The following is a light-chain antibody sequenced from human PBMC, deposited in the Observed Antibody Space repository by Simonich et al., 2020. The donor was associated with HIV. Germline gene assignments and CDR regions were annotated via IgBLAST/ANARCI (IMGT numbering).Light chain of an antibody. Sequence: EIVMTQSPATLSVSPGERATLSCRSSQSVSINLAWYHQKPGQAPRLLIYGATTRATGIPARFSGSGSGTEFTLTISSLQSEDFAVYYCQQYNKWPPWTFGQGTKVEIK. CDR2: GAT. J-gene: IGKJ1*01. CDR1: QSVSIN. CDR3: QQYNKWPPWT. V-gene: IGKV3D-15*01.